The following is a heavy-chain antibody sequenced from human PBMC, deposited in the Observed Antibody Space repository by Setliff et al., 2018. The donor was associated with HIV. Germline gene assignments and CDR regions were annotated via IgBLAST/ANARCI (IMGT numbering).Heavy chain of an antibody. CDR2: ISAGGGST. Sequence: GESLKISCAASGFTFSTNAMNWVRQAPGKGLEWVSGISAGGGSTYYADSVKGRFTISRDNSKNTLYMQMNNLRAEDTAVYYCAKRGYVSAWYDEPVQFYQHMDVWGKGTTVTVS. CDR1: GFTFSTNA. D-gene: IGHD6-19*01. V-gene: IGHV3-23*01. CDR3: AKRGYVSAWYDEPVQFYQHMDV. J-gene: IGHJ6*03.